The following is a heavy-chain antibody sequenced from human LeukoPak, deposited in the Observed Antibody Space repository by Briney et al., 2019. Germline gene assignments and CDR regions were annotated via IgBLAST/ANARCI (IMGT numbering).Heavy chain of an antibody. V-gene: IGHV1-46*01. CDR2: INPNYGGT. CDR3: ARDLYYTSGIYKGLDY. Sequence: GASVKVSCKASGYSFISYYIHWVRQAPGQGLDWLGIINPNYGGTKYAQRFQGRLIMTRDTSTNTVYMELSSLRPEDTAVYFCARDLYYTSGIYKGLDYWGQGTLVIVSS. D-gene: IGHD3-10*01. CDR1: GYSFISYY. J-gene: IGHJ4*02.